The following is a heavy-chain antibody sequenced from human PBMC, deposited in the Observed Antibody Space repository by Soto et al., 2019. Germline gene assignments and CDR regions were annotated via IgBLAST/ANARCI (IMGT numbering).Heavy chain of an antibody. D-gene: IGHD2-21*02. CDR3: ARDLWGYCGTDCYPLDV. CDR2: MYNTGST. CDR1: GGSISRYY. Sequence: PSETLSLTCTVSGGSISRYYWSWIRQPLGKGLEWIGYMYNTGSTVYNPSFKSRVTISVETSKNQFSLKLNSVTAADTAVYYCARDLWGYCGTDCYPLDVWGQGTTVTVSS. V-gene: IGHV4-59*01. J-gene: IGHJ6*02.